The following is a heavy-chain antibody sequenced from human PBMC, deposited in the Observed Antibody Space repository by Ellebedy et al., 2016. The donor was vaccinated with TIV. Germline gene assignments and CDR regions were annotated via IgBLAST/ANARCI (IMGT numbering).Heavy chain of an antibody. J-gene: IGHJ4*02. CDR3: AGHSGWSEWDFDY. D-gene: IGHD6-19*01. CDR2: IIPIFGTA. CDR1: GGTFSSYA. Sequence: SVKVSCXASGGTFSSYAISWVRQAPGQGLEWMGGIIPIFGTANYAQKFQGRVTITADESTSTAYMELSSLRSEDTAVYYCAGHSGWSEWDFDYWGQGTLVTVSS. V-gene: IGHV1-69*13.